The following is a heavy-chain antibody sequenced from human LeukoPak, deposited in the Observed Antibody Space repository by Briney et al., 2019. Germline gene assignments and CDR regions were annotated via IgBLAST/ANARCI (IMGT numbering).Heavy chain of an antibody. J-gene: IGHJ4*02. CDR1: GGTFSSYA. Sequence: SVKVSCKASGGTFSSYAISWVRQAPGQGLEWMGRIIPILGIANYVQKLQGRVTITADKSTSTAYMELSSPRSEDTAVYYCARGEGDGYNFDYWGQGTLVTVSS. D-gene: IGHD5-24*01. CDR3: ARGEGDGYNFDY. V-gene: IGHV1-69*04. CDR2: IIPILGIA.